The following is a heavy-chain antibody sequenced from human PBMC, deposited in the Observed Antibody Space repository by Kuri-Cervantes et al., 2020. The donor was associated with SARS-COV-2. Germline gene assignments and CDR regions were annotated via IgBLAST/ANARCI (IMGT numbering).Heavy chain of an antibody. Sequence: GSLRLSCTVSGDYLSSSRHYWGWIRQSPGKGLEWIGTFYSGRTYYNPSFTSRVTISVDASKNQFSLTMRSVTATDTAVYYCARPALGTNGNFDYWGQGMRVTVPS. D-gene: IGHD7-27*01. CDR2: FYSGRT. CDR1: GDYLSSSRHY. CDR3: ARPALGTNGNFDY. J-gene: IGHJ4*02. V-gene: IGHV4-39*01.